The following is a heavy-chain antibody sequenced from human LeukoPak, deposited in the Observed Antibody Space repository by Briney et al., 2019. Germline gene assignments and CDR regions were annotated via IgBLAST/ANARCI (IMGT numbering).Heavy chain of an antibody. D-gene: IGHD3-22*01. CDR3: ARDLGQYYDTSDNWFDP. CDR2: IRYVERDK. V-gene: IGHV3-30*02. CDR1: GFTFSSYW. Sequence: GGSLRLSCAASGFTFSSYWMSWVRQAPGKGLEWVAFIRYVERDKYYADSVKGRFTISRDNAKNTLNLQMNSLRAEDTAVYYCARDLGQYYDTSDNWFDPWGQGTLVTVSS. J-gene: IGHJ5*02.